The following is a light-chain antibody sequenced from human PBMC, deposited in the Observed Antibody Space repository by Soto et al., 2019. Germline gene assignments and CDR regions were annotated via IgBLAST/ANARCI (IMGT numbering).Light chain of an antibody. CDR2: EVS. CDR3: SSYTSSSTYV. Sequence: QSVLTQPASESGSPGQSITISCPGTSSDVGGYNYVSWYQQHPGKAPKLMIYEVSNRPSGVSNRFSGSKSGNTASLTISGLQAEDEADYYCSSYTSSSTYVFGTGTKVTVL. V-gene: IGLV2-14*01. CDR1: SSDVGGYNY. J-gene: IGLJ1*01.